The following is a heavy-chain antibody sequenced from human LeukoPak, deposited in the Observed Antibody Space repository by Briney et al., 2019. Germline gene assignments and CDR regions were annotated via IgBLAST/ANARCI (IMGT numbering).Heavy chain of an antibody. D-gene: IGHD2-15*01. CDR2: ISAYNDNT. CDR3: ARDVGEGYCSGGSCSGY. J-gene: IGHJ4*02. Sequence: ASVKVSCKASGYTFTNYAISWVRQAPGQGLEWMGWISAYNDNTNYAQKFQGRVTMTTDTSTSTAYMELRSLRSDDTAVYYWARDVGEGYCSGGSCSGYWGQGTLVTVSS. V-gene: IGHV1-18*01. CDR1: GYTFTNYA.